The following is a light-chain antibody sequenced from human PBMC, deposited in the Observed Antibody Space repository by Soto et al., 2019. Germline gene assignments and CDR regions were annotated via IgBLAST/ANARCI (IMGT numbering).Light chain of an antibody. CDR2: EVS. V-gene: IGLV2-14*01. J-gene: IGLJ1*01. CDR3: SSYTSSSTLV. CDR1: SSDVGAYNF. Sequence: QSALTQPASVSGSPGQSISISCTGTSSDVGAYNFVSWYQQHPGKAPKLMIYEVSNRPSGVSNRFSGSKSGKTASLTISGLQAEDEADYYCSSYTSSSTLVFGSGTKLTVL.